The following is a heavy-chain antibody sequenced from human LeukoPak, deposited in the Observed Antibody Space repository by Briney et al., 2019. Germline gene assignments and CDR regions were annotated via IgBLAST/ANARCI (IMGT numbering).Heavy chain of an antibody. D-gene: IGHD5-12*01. CDR1: GGSISSSNW. CDR2: IYHSGST. V-gene: IGHV4-4*01. Sequence: SETLSLTCAVSGGSISSSNWWSWVRQPPGKGLEWIGEIYHSGSTNYNPSLESRVTISVDKSKNQFSLKVSSVTAADTAVYCCAVATTAYAFDIWGQGTMVTVSS. J-gene: IGHJ3*02. CDR3: AVATTAYAFDI.